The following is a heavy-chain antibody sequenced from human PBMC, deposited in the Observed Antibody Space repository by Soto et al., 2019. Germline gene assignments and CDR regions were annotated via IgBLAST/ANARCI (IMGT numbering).Heavy chain of an antibody. D-gene: IGHD3-3*01. CDR1: ELNFTGVW. Sequence: LRVPCAVFELNFTGVWRNWFRQAPGKGLEWVGRSKSKTDGGTPDFAAPVRGRFAISSDDSKSMVYLQMNSLKTEDTAVYYFKTDYDFSQKVVRFDYWGLGTPVTVSS. J-gene: IGHJ4*01. CDR2: SKSKTDGGTP. V-gene: IGHV3-15*07. CDR3: KTDYDFSQKVVRFDY.